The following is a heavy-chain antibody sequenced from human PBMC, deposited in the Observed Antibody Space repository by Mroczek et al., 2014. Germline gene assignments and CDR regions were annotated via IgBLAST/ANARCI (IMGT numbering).Heavy chain of an antibody. CDR2: INHSGST. V-gene: IGHV4-34*01. D-gene: IGHD3/OR15-3a*01. CDR1: GGSFSGYY. Sequence: QVQLQQWGAGLLKPSETLSLTCAVYGGSFSGYYWSWIRQPPGKGLEWIGEINHSGSTNYNPSLKSRVTISVDTSKNQFSLKLSSVTAADTAVYYCAPTGYYTHAYGMDVWGQETTVTVSS. J-gene: IGHJ6*02. CDR3: APTGYYTHAYGMDV.